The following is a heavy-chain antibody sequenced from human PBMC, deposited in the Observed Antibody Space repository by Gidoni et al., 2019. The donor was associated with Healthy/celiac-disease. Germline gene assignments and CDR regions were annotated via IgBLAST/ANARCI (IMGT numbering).Heavy chain of an antibody. CDR2: ISGSGGST. CDR3: AKGTIFGVVNWFDP. V-gene: IGHV3-23*01. J-gene: IGHJ5*02. CDR1: GFTFSSYA. Sequence: EVQLLESGGGLVQPGGSLRLSCPASGFTFSSYARSWVRQAPGKGLEWVSAISGSGGSTYYADSVKGRFTISRDNSKNTLYLQMNSLRAEDTAVYYCAKGTIFGVVNWFDPWGQGTLVTVSS. D-gene: IGHD3-3*01.